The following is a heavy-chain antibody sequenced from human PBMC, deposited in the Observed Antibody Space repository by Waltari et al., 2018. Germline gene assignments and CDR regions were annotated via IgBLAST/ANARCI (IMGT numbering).Heavy chain of an antibody. CDR2: INHSGST. D-gene: IGHD6-19*01. CDR3: ARGVKGYSSGWRYYFDY. Sequence: QVQLQQWGAGLLKPSETLSLTCAVYGGSFSGYYWSWIRQPPGKGLEWIGEINHSGSTKHNPALKSRVTISVDTSKNQFALKLSSVTAADTAVYYCARGVKGYSSGWRYYFDYWGQGTLVTVSS. J-gene: IGHJ4*02. CDR1: GGSFSGYY. V-gene: IGHV4-34*01.